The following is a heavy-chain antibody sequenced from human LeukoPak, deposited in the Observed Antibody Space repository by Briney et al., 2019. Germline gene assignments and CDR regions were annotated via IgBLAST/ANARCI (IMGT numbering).Heavy chain of an antibody. Sequence: GASVKVSCKASGYTFTSYGISWVRQAPGQGLEWMGWISAYNGNTNYAQKLQGRVTMTTDTSTSTAYVELRSLRSDDTAVYYCASSVILTGYYTDYYYGMDVWGKGTTVTVSS. CDR3: ASSVILTGYYTDYYYGMDV. D-gene: IGHD3-9*01. J-gene: IGHJ6*04. CDR1: GYTFTSYG. CDR2: ISAYNGNT. V-gene: IGHV1-18*04.